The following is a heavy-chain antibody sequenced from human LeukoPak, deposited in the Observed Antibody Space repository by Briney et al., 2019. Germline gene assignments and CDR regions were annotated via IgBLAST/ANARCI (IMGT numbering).Heavy chain of an antibody. V-gene: IGHV1-69*04. Sequence: GSSVKVSCKASGGTFSSYAISWVRQAPGQGLEWMGRNIPILGIANYAQKFQGRVTITADKSTSTAYMELSSLRSEDTAVYYCARLRVATEYYFDYWGQGTLVTVSS. J-gene: IGHJ4*02. D-gene: IGHD5-12*01. CDR3: ARLRVATEYYFDY. CDR2: NIPILGIA. CDR1: GGTFSSYA.